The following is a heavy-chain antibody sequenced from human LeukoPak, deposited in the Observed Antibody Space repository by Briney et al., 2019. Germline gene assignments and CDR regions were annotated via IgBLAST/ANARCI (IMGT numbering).Heavy chain of an antibody. CDR3: ARTQYCSGGSCYLPYNWFDP. Sequence: PSETLSLTCTVSGGSISSYYWSWIRQPPGKGLEWIGYIYYSGSTSYNPSLKSRVTISVDTSKNQFSLKLSSVTAADTAVYYCARTQYCSGGSCYLPYNWFDPWGQGTLVTVSS. V-gene: IGHV4-59*01. CDR2: IYYSGST. D-gene: IGHD2-15*01. J-gene: IGHJ5*02. CDR1: GGSISSYY.